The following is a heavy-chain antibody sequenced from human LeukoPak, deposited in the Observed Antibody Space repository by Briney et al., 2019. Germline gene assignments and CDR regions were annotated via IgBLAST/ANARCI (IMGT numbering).Heavy chain of an antibody. CDR2: INPGGGGT. Sequence: ASVKVSCKASGYTFTNHYMHWVRQAPGQGLEWMGKINPGGGGTTYAQKVQGRVTMTRDKSTSTVYMELSSLRSEDTAMYYCAVLLRTLQLLDFWGQGTLVAVAS. D-gene: IGHD3-10*01. CDR1: GYTFTNHY. V-gene: IGHV1-46*01. CDR3: AVLLRTLQLLDF. J-gene: IGHJ4*02.